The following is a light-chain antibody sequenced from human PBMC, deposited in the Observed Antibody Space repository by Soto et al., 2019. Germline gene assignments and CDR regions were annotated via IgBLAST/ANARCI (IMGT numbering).Light chain of an antibody. CDR1: SSDVGSYNL. CDR2: EVS. J-gene: IGLJ1*01. CDR3: CSYAGSSSWV. V-gene: IGLV2-23*02. Sequence: QSVLTQPASVSGSPGQSITISCTGTSSDVGSYNLVSWYQQHPGKAPKLMIYEVSKRPSGVSNRFSGFKSGNAASLTISGLQAEYEADYYCCSYAGSSSWVFGTGTKVTVL.